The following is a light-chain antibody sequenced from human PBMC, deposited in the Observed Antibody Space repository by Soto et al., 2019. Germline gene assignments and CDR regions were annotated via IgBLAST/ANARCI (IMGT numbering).Light chain of an antibody. CDR3: QQSNSITWT. CDR1: QGISTY. J-gene: IGKJ1*01. V-gene: IGKV1-39*01. CDR2: AAS. Sequence: DIQMTQSPSSLSASVGDRVTITCRASQGISTYLNWYQQKPGKAPKVLIYAASSLQSGVPSRFSGSGSETDFTVTISSLQPEDFATYSCQQSNSITWTFGQGTKVEIK.